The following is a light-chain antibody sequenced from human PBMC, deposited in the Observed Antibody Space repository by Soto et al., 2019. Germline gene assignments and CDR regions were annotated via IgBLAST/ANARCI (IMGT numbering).Light chain of an antibody. CDR2: DAS. CDR1: QSISSSY. J-gene: IGKJ1*01. Sequence: EMVLTQSPGTLSLSPGERATLSCRASQSISSSYLAWYQQKPGQAPRLLIYDASSRATGIPDRFSGSGSGTEFTLTISRLEPEDSAVYSCQHYGSSPWTFGQGTKVDIK. CDR3: QHYGSSPWT. V-gene: IGKV3-20*01.